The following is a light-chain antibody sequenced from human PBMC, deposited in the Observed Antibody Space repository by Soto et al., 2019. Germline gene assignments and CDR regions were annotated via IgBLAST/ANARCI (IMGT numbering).Light chain of an antibody. Sequence: ILTQFQTTLSLSLGERDTLSCRASQSVSSNLAWYQQKPGQAPRLLIYDASNRATGIPVRFSGSGSGTDFTLTISSLEPEDFAVYYCQQRSNWPLTFVQGTKVDIK. CDR3: QQRSNWPLT. V-gene: IGKV3-11*01. CDR1: QSVSSN. CDR2: DAS. J-gene: IGKJ1*01.